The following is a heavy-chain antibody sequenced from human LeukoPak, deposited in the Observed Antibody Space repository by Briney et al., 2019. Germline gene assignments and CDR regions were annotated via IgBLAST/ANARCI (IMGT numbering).Heavy chain of an antibody. Sequence: GGSLRLSCAPSGFILSSFDMHWVRQAPGKGLEWVAFIQYDESNKYYADSVKGRFTFSRDNSKNTMYLQMISLRAEDTAVYFCAKSPIAAPRYNFMDVWGKGTMVIVSS. CDR2: IQYDESNK. CDR3: AKSPIAAPRYNFMDV. D-gene: IGHD6-13*01. V-gene: IGHV3-30*02. J-gene: IGHJ6*03. CDR1: GFILSSFD.